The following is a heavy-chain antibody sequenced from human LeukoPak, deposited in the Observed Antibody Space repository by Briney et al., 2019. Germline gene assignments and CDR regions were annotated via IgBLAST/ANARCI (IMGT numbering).Heavy chain of an antibody. CDR2: INANWGGT. J-gene: IGHJ4*02. D-gene: IGHD3-9*01. Sequence: GGSLRLSCAASGFTFSNYAMHWVRQAPGMGLEYVSAINANWGGTYYADSVKGRFTISRDNSKSTLYLQLGSLRGEDMAVYFCARVLLTGYYYDYWGQGTLVTVSS. CDR1: GFTFSNYA. CDR3: ARVLLTGYYYDY. V-gene: IGHV3-64*02.